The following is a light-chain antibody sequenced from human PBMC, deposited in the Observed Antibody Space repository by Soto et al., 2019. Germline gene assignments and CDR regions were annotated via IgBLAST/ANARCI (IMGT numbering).Light chain of an antibody. J-gene: IGKJ4*01. CDR3: QQYGSSPLT. CDR1: QSVSSSY. CDR2: GAS. Sequence: EIVLTQSPGTLSLSPGERATLSCRASQSVSSSYLAWYQQKPGQAPRLLIYGASSRATGIPDSFSGSGSGTDFTLTISRLEPEEFAVYCCQQYGSSPLTFGGGTKVEIK. V-gene: IGKV3-20*01.